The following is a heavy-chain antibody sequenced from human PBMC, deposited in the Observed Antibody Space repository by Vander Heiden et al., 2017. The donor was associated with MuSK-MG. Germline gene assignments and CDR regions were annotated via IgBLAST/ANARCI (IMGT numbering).Heavy chain of an antibody. Sequence: EVQLVESGGGLVQPGRSLRLSCAASGFTFADYAMHWVRQAPGKGLEWVSGISWNSGSIGYADSVKGRFTISRDNAKNSLYLQMNSLRAEDTALYYCAKDIAAAGTSYYYYYYGMDVWGQGTTVTVSS. J-gene: IGHJ6*02. CDR1: GFTFADYA. D-gene: IGHD6-13*01. CDR2: ISWNSGSI. V-gene: IGHV3-9*01. CDR3: AKDIAAAGTSYYYYYYGMDV.